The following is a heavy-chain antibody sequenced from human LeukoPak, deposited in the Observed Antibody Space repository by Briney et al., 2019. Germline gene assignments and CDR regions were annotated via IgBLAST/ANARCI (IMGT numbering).Heavy chain of an antibody. J-gene: IGHJ4*02. V-gene: IGHV3-23*01. Sequence: GGSLRLSCAASGFTFSTYTMYWVRHPPGKRLEWVSIIGNNGGGIHYADSVKGRFTISRDNAKNSLYLQMNSLRAEDTALYYCAKDITFGGVIGPFDYWGQGTLVTVSS. CDR1: GFTFSTYT. D-gene: IGHD3-16*02. CDR3: AKDITFGGVIGPFDY. CDR2: IGNNGGGI.